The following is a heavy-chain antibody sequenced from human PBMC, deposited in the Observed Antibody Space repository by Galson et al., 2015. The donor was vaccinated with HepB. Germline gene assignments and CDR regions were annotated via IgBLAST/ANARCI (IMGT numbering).Heavy chain of an antibody. D-gene: IGHD6-19*01. CDR2: IYWDDDN. Sequence: PALVKPTQTLTLTCTFSGFSLTSNAVGVGWIRQPPGKALEWLALIYWDDDNHYSPSLKSRLSITKDTSKNQVVLTMTNMDPVDTATYYCAHGSGWLFDYLGQGTLVTVSS. J-gene: IGHJ4*02. V-gene: IGHV2-5*02. CDR1: GFSLTSNAVG. CDR3: AHGSGWLFDY.